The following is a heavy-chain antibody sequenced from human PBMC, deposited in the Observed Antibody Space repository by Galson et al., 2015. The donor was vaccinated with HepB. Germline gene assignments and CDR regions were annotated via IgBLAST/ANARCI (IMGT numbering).Heavy chain of an antibody. CDR2: IIPILGIA. J-gene: IGHJ4*02. Sequence: SVKVSCKASGGTFSSYAISWVRQAPGQGLEWMGRIIPILGIANYAQKFQGRVTITADKSTSTAYMELSSLRSEDTAVYYCAREDDSSGYPFDYWGQGTLVTVSS. CDR3: AREDDSSGYPFDY. CDR1: GGTFSSYA. D-gene: IGHD3-22*01. V-gene: IGHV1-69*04.